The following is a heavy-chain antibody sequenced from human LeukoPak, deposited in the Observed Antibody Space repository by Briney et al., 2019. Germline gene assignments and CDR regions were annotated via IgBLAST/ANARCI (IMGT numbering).Heavy chain of an antibody. Sequence: ASVKVSCKASGYTFTGYYMHWVRQAPGQGLEWMGWINPNSGGTNYAQKFQGRVTMTRDTSISTAYMELSRLRSDDTAVYYCARDQSLSRYCSSTSCPHFGYWGQGTLVTVSS. J-gene: IGHJ4*02. CDR2: INPNSGGT. D-gene: IGHD2-2*01. CDR1: GYTFTGYY. V-gene: IGHV1-2*02. CDR3: ARDQSLSRYCSSTSCPHFGY.